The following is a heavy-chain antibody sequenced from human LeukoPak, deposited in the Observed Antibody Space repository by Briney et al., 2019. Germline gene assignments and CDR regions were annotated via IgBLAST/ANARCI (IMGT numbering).Heavy chain of an antibody. CDR1: GYTFTSYG. CDR3: ARENLELYYYYGMDV. V-gene: IGHV1-18*01. J-gene: IGHJ6*02. CDR2: ISAYNGNT. D-gene: IGHD1-26*01. Sequence: ASVTVSCTASGYTFTSYGISWVRQAPGQGLEWMGWISAYNGNTNYAQKLQGRVTMTTDTSTSTAYMELRSLRSDDTAVYYCARENLELYYYYGMDVWGQGTTVTVSS.